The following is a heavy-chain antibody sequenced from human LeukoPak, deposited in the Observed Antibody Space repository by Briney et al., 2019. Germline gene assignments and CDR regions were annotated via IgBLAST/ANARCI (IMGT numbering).Heavy chain of an antibody. Sequence: GGSLRLSCAASGFTFSDYYMSWIRQAPGKGLEWVSYISSSGSTIYYADSVKGRFTISRDNAKNSLYLQMNSLRAEDTAVYYCAREFPDIVVVPAAIRHPRRSLDYWGQGTLVTVSS. CDR2: ISSSGSTI. CDR3: AREFPDIVVVPAAIRHPRRSLDY. CDR1: GFTFSDYY. D-gene: IGHD2-2*01. J-gene: IGHJ4*02. V-gene: IGHV3-11*04.